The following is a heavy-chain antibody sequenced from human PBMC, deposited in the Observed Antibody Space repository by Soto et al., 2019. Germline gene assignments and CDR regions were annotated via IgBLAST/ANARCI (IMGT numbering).Heavy chain of an antibody. CDR1: GGTLSDHG. CDR3: ARGVYGSGNYYTGPSAFDI. J-gene: IGHJ3*02. Sequence: QVQLEQSGAEVKKPGSSVKVSCKASGGTLSDHGVAWLRQAPGQGLEWMGGTIPVFNTAKYAQKFQGRVTVTTDKVTNIAYMELSGMRSEDKAFYFCARGVYGSGNYYTGPSAFDIWGQGTLVIVSS. CDR2: TIPVFNTA. V-gene: IGHV1-69*06. D-gene: IGHD3-10*01.